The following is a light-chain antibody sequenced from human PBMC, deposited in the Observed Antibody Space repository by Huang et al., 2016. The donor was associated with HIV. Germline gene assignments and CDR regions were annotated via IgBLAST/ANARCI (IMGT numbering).Light chain of an antibody. J-gene: IGKJ1*01. Sequence: EIVLTQSPATLSLSPGERATLSCRASQSVSSYLAWYQHKPGQAPRLLIYDASNRATGIPARFSGSGSGTDFTRTISSLEPEDFAVYYCQQRTNWPTWTFGQGTKVEIK. CDR1: QSVSSY. CDR3: QQRTNWPTWT. V-gene: IGKV3-11*01. CDR2: DAS.